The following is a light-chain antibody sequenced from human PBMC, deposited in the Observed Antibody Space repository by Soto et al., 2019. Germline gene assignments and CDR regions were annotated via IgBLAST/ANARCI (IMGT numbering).Light chain of an antibody. CDR3: QTWGAGIVV. V-gene: IGLV4-69*01. J-gene: IGLJ2*01. Sequence: QAVVTQPPSASASLGASVKLTCTLSSAHSYYAIAWHQQQPEKGPRYLMKLNSDGSYSKGDGIPDRLSGSSSGAERYLTISSLQSEDEADYYCQTWGAGIVVFGGGTKLTVL. CDR1: SAHSYYA. CDR2: LNSDGSY.